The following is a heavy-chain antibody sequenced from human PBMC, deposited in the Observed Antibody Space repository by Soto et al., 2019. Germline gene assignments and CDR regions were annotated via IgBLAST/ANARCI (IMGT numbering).Heavy chain of an antibody. CDR3: ARRIQVVPAAIPHYYYGMDV. CDR2: IWYDGSNK. V-gene: IGHV3-33*01. CDR1: GFTFSSYG. J-gene: IGHJ6*02. Sequence: GGSLRLSCAASGFTFSSYGMHWVRQAPGKGLEWVAVIWYDGSNKYYADSVKGRFTISRDNSKNTLYLQMNSLRAEDTAVYYCARRIQVVPAAIPHYYYGMDVWGQGTTVTVSS. D-gene: IGHD2-2*02.